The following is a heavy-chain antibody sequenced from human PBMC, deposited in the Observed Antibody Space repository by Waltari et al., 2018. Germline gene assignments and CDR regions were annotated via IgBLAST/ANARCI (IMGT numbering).Heavy chain of an antibody. CDR1: GFTFSDYG. J-gene: IGHJ4*02. V-gene: IGHV3-74*01. D-gene: IGHD1-1*01. Sequence: EVRLVESGGGSVQPGGSLRRSCEGAGFTFSDYGMHWVRQSPGKGLMWVARISNEGTRARYADSVNGRFTISRDNTKNTLYLQMHSLTAEDTAVYFCARVEPADYIGTDYWGPGTLVTVSS. CDR2: ISNEGTRA. CDR3: ARVEPADYIGTDY.